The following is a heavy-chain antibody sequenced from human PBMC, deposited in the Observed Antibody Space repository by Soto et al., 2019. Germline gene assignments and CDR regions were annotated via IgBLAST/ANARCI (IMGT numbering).Heavy chain of an antibody. J-gene: IGHJ6*02. CDR3: ARALGYSGYAGMDV. Sequence: QVQLVQSGGEVKKPGASVKVSCKASGYTFTIYGINWVRQAPGQGLEWMGWISPDNGNTNYAQKLQGRVTMTTDTSTITAYMELRSLRSDDTAVYYWARALGYSGYAGMDVWGQGTTVTVSS. CDR2: ISPDNGNT. V-gene: IGHV1-18*01. D-gene: IGHD5-12*01. CDR1: GYTFTIYG.